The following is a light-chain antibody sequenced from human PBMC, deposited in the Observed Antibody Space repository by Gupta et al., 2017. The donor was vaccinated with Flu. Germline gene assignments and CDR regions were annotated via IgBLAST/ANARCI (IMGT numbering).Light chain of an antibody. J-gene: IGKJ4*01. V-gene: IGKV3-15*01. CDR3: QQYYDWPLA. CDR2: GAS. CDR1: QSVNSN. Sequence: LSCRTSQSVNSNLASYQQKPGQAPRLLIHGASTRAIGIPDRFSGSGCGTEFTLTISSLQSEDFAVYYCQQYYDWPLAFGGGTKVGT.